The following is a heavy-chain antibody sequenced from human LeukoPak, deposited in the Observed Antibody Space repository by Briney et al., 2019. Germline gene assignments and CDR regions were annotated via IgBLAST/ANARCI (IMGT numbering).Heavy chain of an antibody. CDR1: GCIFTNYY. V-gene: IGHV1-46*01. J-gene: IGHJ4*02. CDR2: IDPSGDTT. Sequence: ASVKVSCMASGCIFTNYYMHWVRQAPGQGLEWMGMIDPSGDTTRYAQKLQGRVTMTRDMSTSTVYMELSSLRSEDTAVYYCARGGVLQLLDHWGQGTLVTVSS. CDR3: ARGGVLQLLDH. D-gene: IGHD6-13*01.